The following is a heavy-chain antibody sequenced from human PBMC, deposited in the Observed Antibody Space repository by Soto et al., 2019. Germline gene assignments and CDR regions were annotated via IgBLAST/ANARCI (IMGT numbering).Heavy chain of an antibody. CDR1: GGTFSSYA. CDR2: IIPTFGRA. CDR3: ARERGTYYYDAGLDV. J-gene: IGHJ6*02. V-gene: IGHV1-69*06. Sequence: QVQLVQSGAEVKKPGASVKVSCKASGGTFSSYAFSWVRQAPGQGLEWLGGIIPTFGRANYVQKFQGRVSITADKSRRTVYMELSSLRSEDTAVYYWARERGTYYYDAGLDVWGQGTTVTVSS.